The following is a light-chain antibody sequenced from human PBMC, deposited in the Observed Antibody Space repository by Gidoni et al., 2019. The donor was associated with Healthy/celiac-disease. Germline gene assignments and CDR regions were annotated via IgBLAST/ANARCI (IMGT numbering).Light chain of an antibody. CDR2: AAS. CDR3: QQSYSTPPR. J-gene: IGKJ1*01. V-gene: IGKV1-39*01. CDR1: QSISSY. Sequence: DIQMTQSPSSLSASVGDRVTITCRASQSISSYLNWYQQKPGKAPTLLIYAASSLQSGVPSRFSGSGSVSDFTLTISSLQPEDFATYYCQQSYSTPPRFGQGTKVEIK.